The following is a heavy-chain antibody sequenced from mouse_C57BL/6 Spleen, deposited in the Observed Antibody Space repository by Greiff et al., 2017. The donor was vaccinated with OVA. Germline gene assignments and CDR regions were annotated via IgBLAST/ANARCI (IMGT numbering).Heavy chain of an antibody. CDR1: GYTFTSYW. CDR2: IDPSDSYT. D-gene: IGHD2-1*01. J-gene: IGHJ2*01. CDR3: ARWGNYGGYFDY. V-gene: IGHV1-69*01. Sequence: VQLQQPGAELVMPGASVKLSCKASGYTFTSYWMHWVKQRPGQGLEWIGEIDPSDSYTNYNQKFKGKSTLTVDKSSSTAYMQLSSLTSEDSAVDYCARWGNYGGYFDYWGQGTTLTVSS.